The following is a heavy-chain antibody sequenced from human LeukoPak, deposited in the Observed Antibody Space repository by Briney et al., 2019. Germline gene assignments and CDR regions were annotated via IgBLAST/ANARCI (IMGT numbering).Heavy chain of an antibody. CDR2: INHSGST. Sequence: TSETLSLTCTVSGGSFSGSYYWAWIRQPPGKGLEWIGEINHSGSTNYNPSLKSRVTISVDTSKNQFSLKLGSVTAADTAVYYCARRRAGFDYWGQGTLVTVSS. CDR1: GGSFSGSYY. J-gene: IGHJ4*02. V-gene: IGHV4-34*01. CDR3: ARRRAGFDY.